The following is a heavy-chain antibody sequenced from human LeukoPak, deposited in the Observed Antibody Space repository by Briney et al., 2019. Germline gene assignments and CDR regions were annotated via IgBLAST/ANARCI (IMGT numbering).Heavy chain of an antibody. CDR2: INHSGST. V-gene: IGHV4-34*01. D-gene: IGHD6-13*01. CDR3: ARGWVFGLYYFDY. J-gene: IGHJ4*02. CDR1: GGSFSGYY. Sequence: SETLSLTCAVYGGSFSGYYWSWIRQPPGKGLEWIGEINHSGSTNYNPSLKSRVTLSVDTSKNQFSLKLSSVTAADTAVYYCARGWVFGLYYFDYWGQGTLVTVSS.